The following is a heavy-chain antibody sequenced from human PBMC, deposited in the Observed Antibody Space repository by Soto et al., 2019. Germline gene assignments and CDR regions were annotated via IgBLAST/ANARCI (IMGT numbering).Heavy chain of an antibody. Sequence: GASVKVSCKASGGTFSSYAISWVRQAPGQGLEWMGGIIPIFGTANYAQKFQGRVTITADESTSTAYMELSSLRSEDTAVYYCARGGYSSPSDYWGQGTLVTVSS. V-gene: IGHV1-69*13. J-gene: IGHJ4*02. CDR3: ARGGYSSPSDY. D-gene: IGHD6-13*01. CDR1: GGTFSSYA. CDR2: IIPIFGTA.